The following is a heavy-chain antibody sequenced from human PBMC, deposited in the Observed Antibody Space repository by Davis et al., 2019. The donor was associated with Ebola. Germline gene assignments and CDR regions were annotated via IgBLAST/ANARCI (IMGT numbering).Heavy chain of an antibody. D-gene: IGHD3-10*01. Sequence: PAGSLRLSCATSGFTFSSSAMHWGRQAPGKGLEYVAGINDNGRRIHYGESVKGRFTISRDKSKNTLYLQMSSLREEDTALYYCVKDRSGTYAFDIWGQGTGVTVSS. J-gene: IGHJ3*02. V-gene: IGHV3-64D*08. CDR2: INDNGRRI. CDR3: VKDRSGTYAFDI. CDR1: GFTFSSSA.